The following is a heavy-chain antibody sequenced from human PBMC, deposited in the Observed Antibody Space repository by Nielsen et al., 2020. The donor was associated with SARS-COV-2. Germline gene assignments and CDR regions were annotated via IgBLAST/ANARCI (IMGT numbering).Heavy chain of an antibody. CDR1: GFTFSSYS. CDR3: ARERREDDSSGYSDMDYFDY. Sequence: GGSLRLSCAASGFTFSSYSMNWVRQAPGKGLEWVSSISSSSSYIYYADSVKGRFTISRDNAKNSLYLQMNSLRAEDTAVYYCARERREDDSSGYSDMDYFDYWGQGTLVTVSS. D-gene: IGHD3-22*01. V-gene: IGHV3-21*01. J-gene: IGHJ4*02. CDR2: ISSSSSYI.